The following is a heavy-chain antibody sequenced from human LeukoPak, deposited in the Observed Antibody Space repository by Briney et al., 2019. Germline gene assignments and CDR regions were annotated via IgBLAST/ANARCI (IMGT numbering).Heavy chain of an antibody. D-gene: IGHD5-18*01. CDR1: GGTFSRYA. CDR2: IIPIFGTA. CDR3: ARGPRRGYSYGVFDY. Sequence: SVKVSCKASGGTFSRYAISWVRQAPGQGLEWMGGIIPIFGTANYAQKFQGRVTITADESTSTAYMELSSLRSEDTAVYYCARGPRRGYSYGVFDYWGQGTLVTVSS. V-gene: IGHV1-69*13. J-gene: IGHJ4*02.